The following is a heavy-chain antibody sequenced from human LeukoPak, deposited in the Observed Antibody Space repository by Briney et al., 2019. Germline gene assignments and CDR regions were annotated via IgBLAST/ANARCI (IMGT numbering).Heavy chain of an antibody. Sequence: PGGSLRLSCAASGFTFSNAWMSWVRQAPGKGLEWVCRIKSKTDGGTTDYSAPVKGRFTISRNDSKNTLYLQMNSLKNEDTDVYYCTTADIVVVPAAIGYYYYMDVWGKGTTVTVSS. CDR2: IKSKTDGGTT. V-gene: IGHV3-15*01. CDR1: GFTFSNAW. D-gene: IGHD2-2*01. CDR3: TTADIVVVPAAIGYYYYMDV. J-gene: IGHJ6*03.